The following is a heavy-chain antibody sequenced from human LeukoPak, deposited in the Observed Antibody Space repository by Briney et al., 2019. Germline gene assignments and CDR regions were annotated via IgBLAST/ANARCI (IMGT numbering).Heavy chain of an antibody. CDR2: ISGSGGST. J-gene: IGHJ4*02. CDR3: AKTTAGYSSGRYPGWPVDY. CDR1: GFTFGSYA. V-gene: IGHV3-23*01. D-gene: IGHD6-19*01. Sequence: GGSLRLPCAASGFTFGSYAMSWVRQARGKGVEWVSGISGSGGSTFYADSVKGRFTIYRDNSENTVYLQMNSLRADDTAVYYCAKTTAGYSSGRYPGWPVDYWGQGTLVTVSS.